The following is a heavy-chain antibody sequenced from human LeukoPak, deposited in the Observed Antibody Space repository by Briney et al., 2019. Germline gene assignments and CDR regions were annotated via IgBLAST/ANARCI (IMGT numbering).Heavy chain of an antibody. CDR2: MNPNSGNT. D-gene: IGHD5-18*01. CDR1: GYTFTSYD. J-gene: IGHJ4*02. Sequence: ASVKVSCKASGYTFTSYDINWVRQATGQGLEWMGWMNPNSGNTGYAQKFQGRVTMTRNTSISTAYMELSSLRSEDTAVYYCAVQGGYSYGYPFDYWGQGTLVTVSS. CDR3: AVQGGYSYGYPFDY. V-gene: IGHV1-8*01.